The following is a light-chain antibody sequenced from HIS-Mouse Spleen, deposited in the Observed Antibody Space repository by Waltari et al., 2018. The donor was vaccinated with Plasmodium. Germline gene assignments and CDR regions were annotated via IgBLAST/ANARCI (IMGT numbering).Light chain of an antibody. CDR2: DDS. CDR3: QVWDSSSDHWV. CDR1: TIGSKS. J-gene: IGLJ3*02. V-gene: IGLV3-21*02. Sequence: SSVLTQPPSVSVAPGQTARITCGGTTIGSKSLHWYQQKPGQAPVLVVYDDSDRPSGIPERFSGSNSGNTATLTISRVEAGDEADYYCQVWDSSSDHWVFGGGTKLTVL.